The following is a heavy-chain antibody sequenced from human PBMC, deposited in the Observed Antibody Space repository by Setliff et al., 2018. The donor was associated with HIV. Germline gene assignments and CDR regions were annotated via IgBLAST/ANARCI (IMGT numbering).Heavy chain of an antibody. D-gene: IGHD7-27*01. CDR3: AKARLLGGFLS. CDR1: GDSIGTYY. V-gene: IGHV4-59*01. Sequence: PSETLSLTCSVSGDSIGTYYWNWIRQTPGKRLEWIGLCYYGGSTDYNPALKNRVAISVDTSRNRVSLKMTSVTAADTAVYYCAKARLLGGFLSWGRGALVTVSS. J-gene: IGHJ5*02. CDR2: CYYGGST.